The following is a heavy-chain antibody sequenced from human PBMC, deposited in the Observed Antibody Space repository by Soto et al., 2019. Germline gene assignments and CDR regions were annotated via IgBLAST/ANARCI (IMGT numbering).Heavy chain of an antibody. J-gene: IGHJ3*02. CDR1: GGSISSYY. V-gene: IGHV4-59*08. Sequence: SETLSLTCTVSGGSISSYYWSWIRQPPGKGLEWIGYIYYSGSTNYNPSLKSRVTISVDTSKNQFSLKLSSVTAADTAVYYCARHRRDGYCSGGSCYLAPDYDAFDIWAQGTMVTVSS. CDR3: ARHRRDGYCSGGSCYLAPDYDAFDI. CDR2: IYYSGST. D-gene: IGHD2-15*01.